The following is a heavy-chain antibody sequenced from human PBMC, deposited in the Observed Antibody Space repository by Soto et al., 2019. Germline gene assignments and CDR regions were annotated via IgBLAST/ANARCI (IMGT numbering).Heavy chain of an antibody. CDR1: GFTFSSYW. D-gene: IGHD3-10*01. Sequence: GGSLRLSCAASGFTFSSYWMTWVRQAPGKGLEWVANINQDGSETNYMDSVKGRFTISRDNAKNSLYLQMNSLRAEDTAVYYCARESTMVRGVIIFPMGGNYGMDVWGQGTTVTVSS. CDR3: ARESTMVRGVIIFPMGGNYGMDV. J-gene: IGHJ6*02. CDR2: INQDGSET. V-gene: IGHV3-7*01.